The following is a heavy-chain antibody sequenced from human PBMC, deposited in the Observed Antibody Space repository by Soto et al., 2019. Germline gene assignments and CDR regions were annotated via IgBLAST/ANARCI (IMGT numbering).Heavy chain of an antibody. CDR2: IDPSDSYT. CDR3: ARVGDYYYGMDV. Sequence: PGESLKISCKGSGYSFTSYWISWARQMPGKGLEWMGRIDPSDSYTNYSPSFQGHVTISADKSISTAYLQWSSLKASDTAMYYCARVGDYYYGMDVWGQGTTVTVSS. D-gene: IGHD1-26*01. J-gene: IGHJ6*02. CDR1: GYSFTSYW. V-gene: IGHV5-10-1*01.